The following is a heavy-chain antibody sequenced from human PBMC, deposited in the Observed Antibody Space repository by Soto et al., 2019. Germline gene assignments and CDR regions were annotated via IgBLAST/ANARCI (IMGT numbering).Heavy chain of an antibody. CDR3: ARDRWIAARPSWFDP. CDR2: IYYSGST. V-gene: IGHV4-31*03. CDR1: GGSISSGGYY. D-gene: IGHD6-6*01. J-gene: IGHJ5*02. Sequence: QVQLQESGPGLVKPSQTLSLTCTVSGGSISSGGYYWSWIRQHPGKGLGGIGYIYYSGSTYYNPSLKSRVTISVDTSKNQFSLKLSSVTAADTAVYYCARDRWIAARPSWFDPWGQGTLVTVSS.